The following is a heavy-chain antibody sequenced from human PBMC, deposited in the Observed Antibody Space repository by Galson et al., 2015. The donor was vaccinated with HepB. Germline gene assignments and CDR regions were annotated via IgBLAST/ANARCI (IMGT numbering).Heavy chain of an antibody. CDR1: GYTFTSYG. CDR2: ISAYNGNT. D-gene: IGHD6-13*01. CDR3: ARVGREQQLVPVKYYYYYYMDV. Sequence: SVKVSCKASGYTFTSYGISWVRQAPGQGLEWMGWISAYNGNTNYAQKLQGRVTMTTDTSTSTAYMELRSLRSDDTAVCYCARVGREQQLVPVKYYYYYYMDVWGKGTTVTVSS. J-gene: IGHJ6*03. V-gene: IGHV1-18*01.